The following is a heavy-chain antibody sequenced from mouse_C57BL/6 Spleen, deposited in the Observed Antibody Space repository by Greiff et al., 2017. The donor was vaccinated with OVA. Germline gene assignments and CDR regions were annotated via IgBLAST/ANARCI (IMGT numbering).Heavy chain of an antibody. Sequence: EVHLVESGGDLVKPGGSLKLSCAASGFTFSSYGMSWVRQTPDKRLEWVATISSGGSYTYYPDSVKGRFTISRDNAKNTLYLQMSSLKSEDTAMYYCARQIYDGYYEGSWFAYWGQGTLVTVSA. CDR1: GFTFSSYG. D-gene: IGHD2-3*01. CDR3: ARQIYDGYYEGSWFAY. J-gene: IGHJ3*01. V-gene: IGHV5-6*01. CDR2: ISSGGSYT.